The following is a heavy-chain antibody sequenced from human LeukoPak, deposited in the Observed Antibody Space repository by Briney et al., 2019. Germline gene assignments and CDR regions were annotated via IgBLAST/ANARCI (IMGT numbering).Heavy chain of an antibody. Sequence: SETLSLTCAVYGGSFSDYYWNWIRQPPGKGLEWIGEINQSGSTNYNPSLKSRVTLSVDTSNNQFSLKLSSVTDADTAVYYCARRPGYCPNGVCYKRNWFDPWGQGTLVTVSS. CDR2: INQSGST. V-gene: IGHV4-34*01. J-gene: IGHJ5*02. CDR1: GGSFSDYY. D-gene: IGHD2-8*01. CDR3: ARRPGYCPNGVCYKRNWFDP.